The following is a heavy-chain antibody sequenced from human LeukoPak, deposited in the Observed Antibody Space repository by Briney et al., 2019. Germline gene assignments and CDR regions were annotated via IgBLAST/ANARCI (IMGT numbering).Heavy chain of an antibody. CDR2: INHSGST. D-gene: IGHD5-18*01. CDR1: GGSFSGYY. V-gene: IGHV4-34*01. CDR3: ARGYSYGYRSYFDY. J-gene: IGHJ4*02. Sequence: PSETLSLTCAVYGGSFSGYYWSWIRQPPGKGLEWIGEINHSGSTNYNPSLKSRVTISVDTSKNQFSLKLSSVTAADTAVYYCARGYSYGYRSYFDYWGQGTPVTVSS.